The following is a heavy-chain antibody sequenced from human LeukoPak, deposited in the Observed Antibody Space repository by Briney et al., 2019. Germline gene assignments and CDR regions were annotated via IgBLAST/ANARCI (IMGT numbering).Heavy chain of an antibody. J-gene: IGHJ4*02. Sequence: ASVKVSCKTSGYTFTGYYMHWVRQAPGQGLEWMGWINPNSGGTNYAQKFQGRVTMTRDTSISTAYMELSRLRSDDTAVCYCARLTEQQLAHFDYWGQGTLVTVSS. CDR3: ARLTEQQLAHFDY. CDR1: GYTFTGYY. V-gene: IGHV1-2*02. CDR2: INPNSGGT. D-gene: IGHD6-13*01.